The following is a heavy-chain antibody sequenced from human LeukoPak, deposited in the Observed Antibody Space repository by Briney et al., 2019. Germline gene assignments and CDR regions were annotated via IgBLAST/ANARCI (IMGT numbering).Heavy chain of an antibody. D-gene: IGHD4-17*01. CDR1: GFTVSSNY. J-gene: IGHJ3*02. CDR2: IYSGGST. CDR3: ARGYGDYVTAFDI. Sequence: GGSLRLSCAASGFTVSSNYMSWVRQAPGKGLEWVSVIYSGGSTYYADSVKGRFTISRENSKNTLYLQMNSLRAEDTAVYYCARGYGDYVTAFDIWGQGTMVTVSS. V-gene: IGHV3-53*01.